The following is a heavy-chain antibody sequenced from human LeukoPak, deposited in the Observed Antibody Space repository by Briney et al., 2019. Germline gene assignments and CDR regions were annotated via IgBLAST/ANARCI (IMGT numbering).Heavy chain of an antibody. CDR1: GGLISRIEYY. CDR2: IYHTGTT. Sequence: PSQTLSLTCTVSGGLISRIEYYWSWIRQSPVKGLEWLGHIYHTGTTLYSPHLNNRLTVSVDSSRNQFSLTLNSVTAADTAVYYCASVSVWELATHPGGSFDYWGRGILVTVSS. CDR3: ASVSVWELATHPGGSFDY. D-gene: IGHD1-26*01. V-gene: IGHV4-30-4*01. J-gene: IGHJ4*02.